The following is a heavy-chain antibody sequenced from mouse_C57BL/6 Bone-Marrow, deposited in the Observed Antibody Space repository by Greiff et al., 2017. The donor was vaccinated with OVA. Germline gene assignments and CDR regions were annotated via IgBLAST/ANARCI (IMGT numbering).Heavy chain of an antibody. V-gene: IGHV1-64*01. J-gene: IGHJ3*01. Sequence: VQLQQSGAELVKPGASVKLSCKASGYTFTSYWMHWVKQRPGQGLEWIGMIHPNSGSTNYNEKFKSKATLTVDKSSSTAYMQLSSLTSEDSAVYYCAREEYGSSPFAYWGQGTLVTVSA. CDR1: GYTFTSYW. CDR2: IHPNSGST. CDR3: AREEYGSSPFAY. D-gene: IGHD1-1*01.